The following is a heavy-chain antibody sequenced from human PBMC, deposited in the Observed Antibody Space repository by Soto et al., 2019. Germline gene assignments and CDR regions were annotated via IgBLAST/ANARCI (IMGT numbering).Heavy chain of an antibody. J-gene: IGHJ4*02. CDR3: ARDLLGRKMWYYDILTGYYISELGY. V-gene: IGHV1-3*01. D-gene: IGHD3-9*01. CDR1: GYTFTSYA. Sequence: VASVKVSCKASGYTFTSYAMHWVRQAPGQRLEWMGWINAGNGNTKYSQKFQGRVTITRDTSASTAYMELSSLRSEDTAVYYCARDLLGRKMWYYDILTGYYISELGYWGQGTLVTVSS. CDR2: INAGNGNT.